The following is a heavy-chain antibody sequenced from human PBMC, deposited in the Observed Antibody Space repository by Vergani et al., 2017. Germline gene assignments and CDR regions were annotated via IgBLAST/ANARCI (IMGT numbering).Heavy chain of an antibody. CDR2: ISVYNGNT. V-gene: IGHV1-18*01. J-gene: IGHJ6*02. CDR3: ARDVRARAQWLSKGVPYSYYGMDV. Sequence: QVQLVQSGAEVKKPGASVKVSCKASGYTFINYGISWVRQAPGQGLEWMGWISVYNGNTNYAQNFKGRVTMTTDTSTSTAYMELRSLRSADTAVYYCARDVRARAQWLSKGVPYSYYGMDVWGQGTTVTVSS. CDR1: GYTFINYG. D-gene: IGHD6-19*01.